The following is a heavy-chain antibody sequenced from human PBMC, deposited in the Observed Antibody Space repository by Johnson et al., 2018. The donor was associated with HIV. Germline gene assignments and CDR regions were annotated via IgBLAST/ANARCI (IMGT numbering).Heavy chain of an antibody. CDR1: GFTFSSYA. CDR2: ISYDGSNK. V-gene: IGHV3-30-3*01. D-gene: IGHD3-10*01. J-gene: IGHJ3*02. CDR3: ARVGGSWMLDAFDI. Sequence: QVQLVESGGGLVQPGMSLRLSCAASGFTFSSYAMHWVRQAPGKGLEWVAVISYDGSNKYYADSVKGRFTISRDNSKNTLYLQMNSLRAGDSAVYYCARVGGSWMLDAFDIWGQGTVVTVSS.